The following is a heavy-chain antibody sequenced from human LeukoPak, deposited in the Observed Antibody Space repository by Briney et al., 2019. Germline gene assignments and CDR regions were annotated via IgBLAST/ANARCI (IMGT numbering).Heavy chain of an antibody. CDR1: GGTFSSYA. CDR3: ARILGYSSSGPTNDY. J-gene: IGHJ4*02. D-gene: IGHD6-13*01. V-gene: IGHV1-69*05. CDR2: IIPIFGTA. Sequence: SVKVSCKASGGTFSSYAISWVRQAPGQGLEWMGGIIPIFGTANYAQKFQGRVTITTDESTSTAYMELSSLRSEDTAVYYCARILGYSSSGPTNDYWGQGTLVTVSS.